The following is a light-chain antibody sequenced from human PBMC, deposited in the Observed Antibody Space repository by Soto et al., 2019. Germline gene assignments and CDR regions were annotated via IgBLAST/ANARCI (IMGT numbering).Light chain of an antibody. CDR1: QSVSNNY. Sequence: EVVLTQSPGTLSLSPRERATLSCRASQSVSNNYLAWYQHKPGQAPRLLIYGASNRAPGIPDRFSGSGSGPDFPLTISRLEPEDLAVYYCQQYAASPRTFGQGTLVEVK. CDR3: QQYAASPRT. V-gene: IGKV3-20*01. CDR2: GAS. J-gene: IGKJ1*01.